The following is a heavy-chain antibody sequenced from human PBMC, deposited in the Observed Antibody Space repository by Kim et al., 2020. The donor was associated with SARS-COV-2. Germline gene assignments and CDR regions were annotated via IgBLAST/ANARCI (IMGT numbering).Heavy chain of an antibody. Sequence: GGSLRLSCAASGFTFSSYAMNWVRQAPGKGLEWVSVIYSGGSITYYADSVKGRFTISRDNSRDTLYLQMNSLRAEDTAVYYCAKPKGGSYSDAFDIWGQGTMVTVSS. V-gene: IGHV3-23*03. CDR2: IYSGGSIT. D-gene: IGHD1-26*01. CDR3: AKPKGGSYSDAFDI. J-gene: IGHJ3*02. CDR1: GFTFSSYA.